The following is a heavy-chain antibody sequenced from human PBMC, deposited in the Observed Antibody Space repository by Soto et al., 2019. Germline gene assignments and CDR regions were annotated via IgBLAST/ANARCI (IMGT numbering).Heavy chain of an antibody. CDR1: GYTFAGYY. J-gene: IGHJ6*02. CDR3: ARERFGDLSGMSYYYSYGMDV. Sequence: GASVKVSCKASGYTFAGYYMHWVRQAPGQGLEWMGWINPNSGGTNYAQKFQGWVTMTRDTSISTAYMELSRLRSDDTAVYYCARERFGDLSGMSYYYSYGMDVWGQATTVPVSS. CDR2: INPNSGGT. V-gene: IGHV1-2*04. D-gene: IGHD3-10*01.